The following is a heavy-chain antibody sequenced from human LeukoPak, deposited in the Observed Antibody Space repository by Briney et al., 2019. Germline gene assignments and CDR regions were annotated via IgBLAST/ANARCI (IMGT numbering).Heavy chain of an antibody. Sequence: GGSLRLSCAASGFTFSSYWMHWVRQAPGKGLVWVSRINSDGSSTSYADSVKGRFTISRENAKNSLYLQMNSLRAGDTAVYYCAREEGSSSSFDYWGQGTLVTVSS. CDR1: GFTFSSYW. D-gene: IGHD6-13*01. CDR3: AREEGSSSSFDY. J-gene: IGHJ4*02. CDR2: INSDGSST. V-gene: IGHV3-74*01.